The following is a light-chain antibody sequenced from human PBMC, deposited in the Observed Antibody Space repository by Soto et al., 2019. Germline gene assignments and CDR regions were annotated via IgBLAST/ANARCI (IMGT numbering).Light chain of an antibody. J-gene: IGLJ1*01. CDR3: CSYAGSSTFV. V-gene: IGLV2-23*02. CDR1: NSDVGAYKY. Sequence: QSALTQPASVSGSPGQSITISCIGTNSDVGAYKYVSWYQQQPDKAPKLIIYEVSNRPSGVSSRFSGSKSGNTASLTISGLQAEDGADYYCCSYAGSSTFVFETGTKLTVL. CDR2: EVS.